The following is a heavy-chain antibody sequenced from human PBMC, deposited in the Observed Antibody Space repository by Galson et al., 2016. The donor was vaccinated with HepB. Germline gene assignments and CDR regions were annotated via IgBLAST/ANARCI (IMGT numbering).Heavy chain of an antibody. V-gene: IGHV2-70*11. D-gene: IGHD3-10*01. CDR3: ARGGFGDLVYFDP. Sequence: PALVKPTQTLTLTCTFSGFSLTTSGMCVSWIRQPPGKALEWLARIDWDDEKYYSASLETRLTISKDTSKNQVVLTMTNMDPVDTATYYCARGGFGDLVYFDPWGQGTLVTVSS. CDR1: GFSLTTSGMC. J-gene: IGHJ5*02. CDR2: IDWDDEK.